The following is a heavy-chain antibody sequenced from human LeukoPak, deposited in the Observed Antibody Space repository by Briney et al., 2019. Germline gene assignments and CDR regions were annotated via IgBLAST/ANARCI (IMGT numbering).Heavy chain of an antibody. Sequence: GGSLRLSCTASGFTFSSYAMNWVRQAPGKGLDWVSGLSGTGGSTYYADSVKGRFTISRGNSKNTLFLQMSSLRAEDTAVYYCAKEARYATSWVDYWGQGTLVTVSS. D-gene: IGHD2-2*01. CDR3: AKEARYATSWVDY. CDR2: LSGTGGST. V-gene: IGHV3-23*01. CDR1: GFTFSSYA. J-gene: IGHJ4*02.